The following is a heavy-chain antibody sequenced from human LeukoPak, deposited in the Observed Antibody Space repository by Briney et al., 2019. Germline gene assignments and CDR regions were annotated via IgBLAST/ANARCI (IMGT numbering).Heavy chain of an antibody. CDR1: GYTFTSYD. D-gene: IGHD2-2*02. CDR3: ARGGHMRKLSEYQLLYHWFDP. J-gene: IGHJ5*02. CDR2: MNPNSGNT. Sequence: ASVRVSCKASGYTFTSYDINWVRQATGQGLEWMGWMNPNSGNTGYAQKFQGRVTITRNTSISTAYMELSSLRSEDTAVYYCARGGHMRKLSEYQLLYHWFDPWGQGTLVTVSS. V-gene: IGHV1-8*03.